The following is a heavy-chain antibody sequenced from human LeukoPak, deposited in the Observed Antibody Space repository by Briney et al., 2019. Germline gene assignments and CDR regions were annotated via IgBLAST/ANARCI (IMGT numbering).Heavy chain of an antibody. CDR3: AKGSNFYASGSHFDV. Sequence: GGSLRLSCAASGFTLSSHWMSWGRQAPGKGLEWVANIKQDGSEKYYVDSVKGRFTISRDNSMNTLWLQMNSLRVEDTAVYYCAKGSNFYASGSHFDVWGQGTLVTVSS. CDR1: GFTLSSHW. CDR2: IKQDGSEK. J-gene: IGHJ4*02. D-gene: IGHD3-10*01. V-gene: IGHV3-7*03.